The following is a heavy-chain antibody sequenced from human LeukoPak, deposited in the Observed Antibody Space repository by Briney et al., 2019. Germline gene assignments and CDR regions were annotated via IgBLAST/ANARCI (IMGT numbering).Heavy chain of an antibody. V-gene: IGHV3-48*02. J-gene: IGHJ4*02. D-gene: IGHD1-26*01. CDR1: GFTFSSYE. CDR2: ISSTSSTI. Sequence: PGGSLRLSCAASGFTFSSYEMNWVRQAPGKGLEWVSYISSTSSTIFYADSVKGRFTISRDNAKNSLYLQMNSLTDEDTAVYYCARDSELPYFDYWGQGTLVTVSS. CDR3: ARDSELPYFDY.